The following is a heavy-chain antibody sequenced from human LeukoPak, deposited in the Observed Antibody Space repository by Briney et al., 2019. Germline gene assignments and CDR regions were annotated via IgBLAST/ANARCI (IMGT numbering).Heavy chain of an antibody. CDR3: GRVVNWLQLPDY. J-gene: IGHJ4*02. V-gene: IGHV3-33*01. CDR2: IWYDGRNK. Sequence: PGRSLRLSCAASGFTFSSYGIHWVRQAPGKGLEWVAVIWYDGRNKYYADSVKGRFTISRDDSKNTLFLQMDSLSAEDTAVYYCGRVVNWLQLPDYWGQGTLVTVSS. D-gene: IGHD5-24*01. CDR1: GFTFSSYG.